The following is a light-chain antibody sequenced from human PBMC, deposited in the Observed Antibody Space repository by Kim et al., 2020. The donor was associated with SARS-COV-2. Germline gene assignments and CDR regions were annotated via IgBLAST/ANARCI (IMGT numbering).Light chain of an antibody. Sequence: SSELTQDPAVSVALGQTVRITCQGDSLRDYYVSWYQQKPGQAPVVVIYGKNNRPSGIPDRFSGSNSGNTASLTITGAQAEDEADYYCNSRDSSGNLVVFG. J-gene: IGLJ2*01. CDR1: SLRDYY. CDR3: NSRDSSGNLVV. CDR2: GKN. V-gene: IGLV3-19*01.